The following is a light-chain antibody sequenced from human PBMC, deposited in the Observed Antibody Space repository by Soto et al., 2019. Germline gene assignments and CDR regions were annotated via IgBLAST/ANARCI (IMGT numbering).Light chain of an antibody. CDR3: QQYGESPST. CDR2: GAS. CDR1: QSVTNDY. Sequence: EILLTQSPGSVSLSPGERATLSCRASQSVTNDYLAWCPQKPGQAPRLLIYGASNRATAIPGRFSGSGSGADFTLTISRLEPEDIAVYYCQQYGESPSTFGQGTKLEIK. J-gene: IGKJ2*01. V-gene: IGKV3-20*01.